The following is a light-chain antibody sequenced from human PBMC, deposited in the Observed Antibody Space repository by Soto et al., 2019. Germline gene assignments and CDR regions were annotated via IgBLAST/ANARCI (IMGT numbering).Light chain of an antibody. CDR1: SSNIGGNS. Sequence: QSVLTQPPSVSAALGQKVTISCSGSSSNIGGNSVSWYQQLPGTAPKLLIYDDNKRPSRIPDRFSGSKSGTSATLGITGFQTGDEADYYCGSWDSSLSADVFGTGTKVTVL. V-gene: IGLV1-51*01. CDR2: DDN. CDR3: GSWDSSLSADV. J-gene: IGLJ1*01.